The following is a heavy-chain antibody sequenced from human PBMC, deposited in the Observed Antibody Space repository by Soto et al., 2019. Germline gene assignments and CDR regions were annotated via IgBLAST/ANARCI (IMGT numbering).Heavy chain of an antibody. CDR3: ASEMFGVVLNWFDP. CDR1: GGSISSSSYY. Sequence: SETLSLTCAVSGGSISSSSYYWGCLRQPPGKGREWIGSIYYSGSTYYNPSLRSLATISVTTNKNQFSLKLSSVTAADTALYFCASEMFGVVLNWFDPWGQGTLVTVSS. J-gene: IGHJ5*02. D-gene: IGHD3-3*01. V-gene: IGHV4-39*01. CDR2: IYYSGST.